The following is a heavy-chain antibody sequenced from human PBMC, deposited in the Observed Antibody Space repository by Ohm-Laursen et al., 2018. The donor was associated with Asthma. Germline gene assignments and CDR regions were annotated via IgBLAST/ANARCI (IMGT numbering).Heavy chain of an antibody. CDR1: GGSISSYY. V-gene: IGHV4-59*12. J-gene: IGHJ5*02. Sequence: SDTLSLTCTVSGGSISSYYWSWIRQPPGKGLEWIGYIYYTGTTNYNPSLKSRVTISVDTSKNQFSLKLSSVTAADTAVYYCARAAFGESWFDPWGQGTLVTVSS. CDR3: ARAAFGESWFDP. D-gene: IGHD3-16*01. CDR2: IYYTGTT.